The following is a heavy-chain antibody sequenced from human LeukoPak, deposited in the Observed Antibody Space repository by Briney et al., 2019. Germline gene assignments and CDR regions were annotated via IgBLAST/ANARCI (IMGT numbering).Heavy chain of an antibody. J-gene: IGHJ4*02. D-gene: IGHD3-22*01. CDR2: IKYDGDEE. CDR1: GFTFSDYW. V-gene: IGHV3-7*01. Sequence: GGSLRLSCAASGFTFSDYWMSWMRQAPGKGLEWVANIKYDGDEEYYVDSVKGRFTISRDNAKNSLYLQMSSLRAEDTAVYYCARDQRLSYYDSSGYSFVDYWGQGTLVTVSS. CDR3: ARDQRLSYYDSSGYSFVDY.